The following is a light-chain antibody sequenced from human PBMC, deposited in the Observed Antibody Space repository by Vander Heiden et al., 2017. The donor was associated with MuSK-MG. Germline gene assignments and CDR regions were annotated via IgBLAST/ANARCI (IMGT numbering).Light chain of an antibody. CDR3: GTWDSSLSAVV. Sequence: PGQKVTISCSGSSSNIGNNYVSWYQQLPGTAPKLLIYDNNKRPSGIPDRFSGSKPGTSATLGITGLQTGDEADYYCGTWDSSLSAVVFGGGTKLTVL. V-gene: IGLV1-51*01. CDR1: SSNIGNNY. CDR2: DNN. J-gene: IGLJ2*01.